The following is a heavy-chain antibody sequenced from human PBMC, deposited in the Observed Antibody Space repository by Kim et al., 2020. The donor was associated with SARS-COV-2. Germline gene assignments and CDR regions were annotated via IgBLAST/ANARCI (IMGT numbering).Heavy chain of an antibody. CDR1: GFTFSGNW. V-gene: IGHV3-7*03. J-gene: IGHJ4*02. CDR3: ARGIAGESYY. CDR2: IKQDGSEK. Sequence: GGSLRLSCAASGFTFSGNWMSWVRQAPGKGLEWVANIKQDGSEKYYVDSVKGRVTITRDNAKNSLYLQMNSLRDEDTAVYYCARGIAGESYYWGQGTLVIVSS. D-gene: IGHD6-13*01.